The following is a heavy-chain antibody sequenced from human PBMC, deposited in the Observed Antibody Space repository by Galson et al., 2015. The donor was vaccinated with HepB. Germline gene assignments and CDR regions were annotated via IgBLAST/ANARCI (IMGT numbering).Heavy chain of an antibody. CDR2: IWYDGSNK. CDR3: AKDQYSSSWTPYGMDV. D-gene: IGHD6-13*01. J-gene: IGHJ6*02. V-gene: IGHV3-33*06. Sequence: RLSCAASGFPFSTFGMHWVRQAPGKGLEWLAVIWYDGSNKYYADSVKGRFTISRDNSKNALYLQMNSLRVDDTAVYYCAKDQYSSSWTPYGMDVWGQGTTVTVSS. CDR1: GFPFSTFG.